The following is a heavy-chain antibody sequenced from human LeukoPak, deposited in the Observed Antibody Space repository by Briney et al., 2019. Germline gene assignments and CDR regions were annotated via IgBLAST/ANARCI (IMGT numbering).Heavy chain of an antibody. J-gene: IGHJ4*02. CDR3: TRRGSGWVLDY. D-gene: IGHD6-19*01. CDR2: IYHTGNT. V-gene: IGHV4-38-2*01. Sequence: SETLSLTCDVSGYSISIGSYWDWIRQPPGKGLEWIGSIYHTGNTYYNPSLESRVTISTDTSKNRFSLKLTSVTAADTALYYCTRRGSGWVLDYWGKGMLVIVST. CDR1: GYSISIGSY.